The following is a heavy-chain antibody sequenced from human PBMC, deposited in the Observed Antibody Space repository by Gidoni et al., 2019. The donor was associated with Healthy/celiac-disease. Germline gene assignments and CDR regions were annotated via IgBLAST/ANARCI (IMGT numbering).Heavy chain of an antibody. CDR3: ARGWGYSGYEGPINYYYGMDV. CDR2: MNPNSGNT. D-gene: IGHD5-12*01. J-gene: IGHJ6*02. CDR1: GYTFTSYD. Sequence: QVQLVQSGAEVKTPGASVKVSCKASGYTFTSYDFNWLRQATGQGLEWMGWMNPNSGNTGYAQKFQGRVTMTRNTSISTAYMELSSLRSEDTAVYYCARGWGYSGYEGPINYYYGMDVWGQGTTVTVSS. V-gene: IGHV1-8*01.